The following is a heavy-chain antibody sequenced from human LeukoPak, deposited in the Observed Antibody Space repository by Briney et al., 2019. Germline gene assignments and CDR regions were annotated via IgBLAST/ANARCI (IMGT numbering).Heavy chain of an antibody. J-gene: IGHJ4*02. CDR2: INPSGGST. CDR1: GYTFTSYY. V-gene: IGHV1-46*01. D-gene: IGHD3-3*01. Sequence: ASVKVSCKASGYTFTSYYMHWVRQAPGQGLEWMGIINPSGGSTSYAQKFQGRVTMTRDTSTSTVYMELSSLRSEDTAVYYCARDEYDFWSGYYWAFDYWGQGTLVTVSS. CDR3: ARDEYDFWSGYYWAFDY.